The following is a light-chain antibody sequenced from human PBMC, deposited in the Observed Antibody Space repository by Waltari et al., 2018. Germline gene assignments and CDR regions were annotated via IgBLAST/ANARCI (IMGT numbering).Light chain of an antibody. CDR3: QSFDSSLDGYV. J-gene: IGLJ1*01. CDR2: ANN. V-gene: IGLV1-40*01. Sequence: QSVLTHPPSVSGAPELRVTISTPGISYNIGSYYTLHWYQQLPGTAPKVLIYANNNRPSGVPDRFSGSKSGASASLAITGLQAEDEADYYCQSFDSSLDGYVFGTGTKVTVL. CDR1: SYNIGSYYT.